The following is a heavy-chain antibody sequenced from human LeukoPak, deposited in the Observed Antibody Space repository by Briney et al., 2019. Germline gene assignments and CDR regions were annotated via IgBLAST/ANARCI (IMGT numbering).Heavy chain of an antibody. D-gene: IGHD5-12*01. Sequence: PGGSLRLSCAASGFTFSSYAMSWVRQAPGKGLEWVSAISGSGGSTYYADSVKGRFTISRDNSKNTLYLQMNSLGAEDTAVYYCAKSHYIVARLYYFDYWGQGTLVTVSS. J-gene: IGHJ4*02. CDR1: GFTFSSYA. CDR3: AKSHYIVARLYYFDY. V-gene: IGHV3-23*01. CDR2: ISGSGGST.